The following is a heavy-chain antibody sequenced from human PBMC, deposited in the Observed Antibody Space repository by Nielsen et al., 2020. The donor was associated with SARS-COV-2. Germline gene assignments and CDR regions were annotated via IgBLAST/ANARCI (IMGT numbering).Heavy chain of an antibody. CDR1: GGSISSSSYY. J-gene: IGHJ4*02. CDR2: IYYSGST. CDR3: AIASFYDYSNYGYFDY. V-gene: IGHV4-39*07. D-gene: IGHD4-11*01. Sequence: SETLSLTCTVSGGSISSSSYYWGWIRQPPGKGLEWIGSIYYSGSTYYNPSLKSRVTISVDTSKNQFSLKLSAVAAADTAVYYCAIASFYDYSNYGYFDYWGQGPLVTVSS.